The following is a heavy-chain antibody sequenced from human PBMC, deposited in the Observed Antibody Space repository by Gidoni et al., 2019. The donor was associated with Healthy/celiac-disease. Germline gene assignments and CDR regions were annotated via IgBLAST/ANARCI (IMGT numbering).Heavy chain of an antibody. V-gene: IGHV3-30-3*01. CDR2: ISYDGSNK. CDR1: GFTFSSYA. CDR3: ARPDSGITMYQVYFDY. Sequence: QVQLVESGGGVVQPGRSLRRSCAASGFTFSSYAMHWVRQAPGKGLEWVAVISYDGSNKYYADSVKGRFTISRDNSKNTLYLQMNSLRAEDTAVYYCARPDSGITMYQVYFDYWGQGTLVTVSS. D-gene: IGHD3-10*02. J-gene: IGHJ4*02.